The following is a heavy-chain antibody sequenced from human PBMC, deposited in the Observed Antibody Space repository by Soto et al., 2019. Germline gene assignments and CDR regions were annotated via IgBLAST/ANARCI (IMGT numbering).Heavy chain of an antibody. CDR1: GGSISSGGYY. CDR3: ARERQQLVPGAFDI. V-gene: IGHV4-31*03. D-gene: IGHD6-13*01. Sequence: QVQLQESGPGLVKPSQTLSLTCTVSGGSISSGGYYWSWIRQHPGKGLEWIGYIYYSGSTYYNPSLKIRVTISVDTSKNQFSLKLSSVTAADTAVYYCARERQQLVPGAFDIWGQGTMVTVSS. J-gene: IGHJ3*02. CDR2: IYYSGST.